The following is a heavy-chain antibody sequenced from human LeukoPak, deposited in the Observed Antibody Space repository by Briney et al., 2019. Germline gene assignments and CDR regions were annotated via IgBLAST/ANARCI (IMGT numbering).Heavy chain of an antibody. Sequence: GGSLRLSCAASGFTFSSYGMHWVRQAPGKGLEWVSVIWYDGSNKYYADSVKGRFTISRDNSKNTLYLQMNSLRAEDTAVYYCARDRLGSYYPYYYYYGMDVWGQGTTVTVSS. CDR1: GFTFSSYG. CDR2: IWYDGSNK. J-gene: IGHJ6*02. CDR3: ARDRLGSYYPYYYYYGMDV. D-gene: IGHD1-26*01. V-gene: IGHV3-33*01.